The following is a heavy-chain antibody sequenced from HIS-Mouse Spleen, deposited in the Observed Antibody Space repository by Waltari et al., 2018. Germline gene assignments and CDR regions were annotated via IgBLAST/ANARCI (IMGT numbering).Heavy chain of an antibody. CDR2: INPNSGGT. V-gene: IGHV1-2*02. D-gene: IGHD3-22*01. Sequence: QVQLVQSGAEVKKPGASVQVSCKASGSTFTGYYTTWLPQSTGQGLEWMGWINPNSGGTNYAQKFQGRVTMTRDTSISTAYMELSRLRSDDTAVYYCATHFSGYYYWYFDLWGRGTLVTVSS. CDR3: ATHFSGYYYWYFDL. J-gene: IGHJ2*01. CDR1: GSTFTGYY.